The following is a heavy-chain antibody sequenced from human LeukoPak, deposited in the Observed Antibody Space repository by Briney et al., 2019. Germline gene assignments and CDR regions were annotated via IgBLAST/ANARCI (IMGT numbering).Heavy chain of an antibody. V-gene: IGHV1-2*02. D-gene: IGHD2-2*01. CDR1: GYTFTGYY. CDR3: ARDQQSTVRVVPAAVLGDYNWFGP. Sequence: ASVKVSCKASGYTFTGYYMHWVRQAPGQGLEWMGWINPNSGGTNYAQKFQGRVTMTRDTSISTAYMELSRLRSDDTAVYYCARDQQSTVRVVPAAVLGDYNWFGPWGQGTLVTVSS. CDR2: INPNSGGT. J-gene: IGHJ5*02.